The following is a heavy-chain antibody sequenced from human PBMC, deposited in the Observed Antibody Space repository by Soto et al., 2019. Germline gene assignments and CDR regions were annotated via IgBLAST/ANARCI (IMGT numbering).Heavy chain of an antibody. CDR1: GGTFSIYT. J-gene: IGHJ3*02. D-gene: IGHD3-16*01. CDR3: ARDQPSQLITLSAFDI. V-gene: IGHV1-69*08. CDR2: IIPILGIA. Sequence: QVQLVQSGAEVKKPGSAVKVSCKAAGGTFSIYTISWVRQAPGQGLEWMGRIIPILGIANYAQKFQGRVTITADKSTSTAYMELSSLRSEDTAVYYCARDQPSQLITLSAFDICGQGTMVTVSS.